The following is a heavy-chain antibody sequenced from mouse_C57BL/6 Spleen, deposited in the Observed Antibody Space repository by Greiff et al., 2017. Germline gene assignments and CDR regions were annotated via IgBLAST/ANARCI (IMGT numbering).Heavy chain of an antibody. Sequence: EVNVVESGGDLVKPGGSLKLSCAASGFTFSSYGMSWVRQTPDKRLEWVATISSGGSYTYYPDSVKGRFTISRDNAKNTLYLQMSSLKSEDTAMYYCARQDDSWFAYWGQGTLVTVSA. CDR3: ARQDDSWFAY. CDR1: GFTFSSYG. V-gene: IGHV5-6*01. CDR2: ISSGGSYT. J-gene: IGHJ3*01.